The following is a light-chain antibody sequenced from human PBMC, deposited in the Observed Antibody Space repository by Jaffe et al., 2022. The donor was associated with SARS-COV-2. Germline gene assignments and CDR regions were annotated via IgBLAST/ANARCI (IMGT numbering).Light chain of an antibody. CDR2: STN. CDR3: VLHVGRGIWV. Sequence: QTVVTQEPSLSVSPGGTVTLTCGFYSGSVSSGNYPSWYQQTPGQAPRTLLYSTNTRSSGVPDRFSGSIVGNKAALTITGAQADDESDYYCVLHVGRGIWVFGGGTKLTVL. J-gene: IGLJ3*02. CDR1: SGSVSSGNY. V-gene: IGLV8-61*01.